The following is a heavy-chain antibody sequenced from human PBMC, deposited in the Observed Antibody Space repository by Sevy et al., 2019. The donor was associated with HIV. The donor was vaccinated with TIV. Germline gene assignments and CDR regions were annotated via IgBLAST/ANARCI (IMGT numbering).Heavy chain of an antibody. CDR2: IKSKTDGGTT. CDR1: GFTFSNAW. Sequence: GGSLRLSCAASGFTFSNAWMSWVRQAPGKGLEWVGRIKSKTDGGTTDYVGTVKGRFTIGRDDSKNTLYLQMNSLKTEDTAIYYCTTYSKKRGLSALLDYWGQGTLVTVSS. J-gene: IGHJ4*02. V-gene: IGHV3-15*01. D-gene: IGHD2-21*02. CDR3: TTYSKKRGLSALLDY.